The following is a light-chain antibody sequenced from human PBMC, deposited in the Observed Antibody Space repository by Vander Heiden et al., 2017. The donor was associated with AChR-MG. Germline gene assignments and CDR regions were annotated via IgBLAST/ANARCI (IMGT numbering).Light chain of an antibody. Sequence: DIQMTQSPSTLSASVGDRVTITCRASQSISNWLAWYQQPPGKAPKLLIYKASSLETGVPSRFSGSGSGTEFTLTISSLQPDDSATYYCQQYKSYPYSFGQGTKLEIK. J-gene: IGKJ2*03. CDR2: KAS. V-gene: IGKV1-5*03. CDR1: QSISNW. CDR3: QQYKSYPYS.